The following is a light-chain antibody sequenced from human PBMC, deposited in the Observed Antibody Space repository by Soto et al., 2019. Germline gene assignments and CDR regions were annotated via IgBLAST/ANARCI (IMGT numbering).Light chain of an antibody. CDR1: SSNIGSNT. J-gene: IGLJ2*01. CDR3: AAWDDSLNGLV. CDR2: SNN. V-gene: IGLV1-44*01. Sequence: QSALTQPPSASGTPGQRVTISCSGSSSNIGSNTVNWYQQLPGTAPKLLIYSNNQRPSGVPDRFSGSKSGTSASLAISGLQSEDGADYYCAAWDDSLNGLVFGGGTKVTVL.